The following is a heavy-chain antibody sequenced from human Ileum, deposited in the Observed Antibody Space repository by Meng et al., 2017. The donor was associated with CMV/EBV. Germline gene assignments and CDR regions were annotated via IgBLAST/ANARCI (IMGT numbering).Heavy chain of an antibody. CDR1: GYTFTGYD. D-gene: IGHD5-12*01. CDR3: ARRGPRGYSGYDFLVY. J-gene: IGHJ4*02. V-gene: IGHV1-2*02. Sequence: SGYTFTGYDRQWVRQAPGQGLEWMGWINPNSGGTNYAQKFQGRVTMTRDTSISTAYMELSRLRSDDTAVYYCARRGPRGYSGYDFLVYWGQGTLVTVSS. CDR2: INPNSGGT.